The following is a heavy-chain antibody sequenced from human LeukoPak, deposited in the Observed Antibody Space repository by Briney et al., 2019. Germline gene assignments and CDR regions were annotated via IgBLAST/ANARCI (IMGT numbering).Heavy chain of an antibody. D-gene: IGHD3-10*01. V-gene: IGHV3-72*01. J-gene: IGHJ4*02. Sequence: GGSLRLSCAASGFTFSPHHMDWVRQSPGQGLKWVGLIRNKADGYTTIYSASVNGRFTISRDDSKNSVYLQMDSLKAEDTAVYYCGDLGSAGTDHWGQGTLVTVSS. CDR2: IRNKADGYTT. CDR3: GDLGSAGTDH. CDR1: GFTFSPHH.